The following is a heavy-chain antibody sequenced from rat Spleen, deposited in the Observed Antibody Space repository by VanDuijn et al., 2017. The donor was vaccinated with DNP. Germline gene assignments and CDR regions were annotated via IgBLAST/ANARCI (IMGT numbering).Heavy chain of an antibody. CDR3: AARYSSSWFAY. D-gene: IGHD1-2*01. CDR2: ITSSGGSI. Sequence: EVQLVESGGDLVQPRRSLKLSCVASGFTFSNYWMTWIRQVPGKGLEWVASITSSGGSIYYPDSVKGRFTISRDDAKNTLYLQMNSLRSEDTATYYWAARYSSSWFAYWGQGTLVTVSS. V-gene: IGHV5-31*01. CDR1: GFTFSNYW. J-gene: IGHJ3*01.